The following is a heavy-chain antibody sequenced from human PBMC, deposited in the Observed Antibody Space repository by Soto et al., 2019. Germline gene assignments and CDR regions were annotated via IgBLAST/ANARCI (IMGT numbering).Heavy chain of an antibody. Sequence: LRLSCAASGFTFSSYAMHWVRQAPGKGLEWVAVISYDGSNKYYADSVKGRFTISRDNSKNTLYLQMNSLRAEDTAVYYCARDRSPSYYFYDWGQGTLVTVSS. V-gene: IGHV3-30-3*01. J-gene: IGHJ4*02. CDR1: GFTFSSYA. CDR2: ISYDGSNK. CDR3: ARDRSPSYYFYD.